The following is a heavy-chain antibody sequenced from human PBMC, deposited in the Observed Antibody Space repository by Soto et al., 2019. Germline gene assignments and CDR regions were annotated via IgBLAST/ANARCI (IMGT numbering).Heavy chain of an antibody. CDR2: ISWNSGSI. V-gene: IGHV3-9*01. CDR1: GFTFDDYA. CDR3: AKEGYCSGGSCYFVY. D-gene: IGHD2-15*01. Sequence: EVQLVESGGGLVQPGRSLRLSCAASGFTFDDYAMHWVRQAPGKGLEWVSGISWNSGSIGYADSVKGRFTISRDNAKNSLYLQMNSLRAEDTALYYCAKEGYCSGGSCYFVYWGQGTLVTVSS. J-gene: IGHJ4*02.